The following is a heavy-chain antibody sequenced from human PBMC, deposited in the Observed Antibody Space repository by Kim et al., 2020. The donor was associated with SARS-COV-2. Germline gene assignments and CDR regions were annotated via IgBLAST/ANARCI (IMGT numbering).Heavy chain of an antibody. CDR3: ARDAYCSSTSCLDAFDI. CDR1: GFTFSSYG. V-gene: IGHV3-33*01. Sequence: GGSLRLSCAASGFTFSSYGMHWVRQAPGKGLEWVAVIWYDGSNKYYADSVKGRFTISRDNSKNTLYLQMNSLRAEDTAVYYCARDAYCSSTSCLDAFDIWGRGTMVTVSS. D-gene: IGHD2-2*01. CDR2: IWYDGSNK. J-gene: IGHJ3*02.